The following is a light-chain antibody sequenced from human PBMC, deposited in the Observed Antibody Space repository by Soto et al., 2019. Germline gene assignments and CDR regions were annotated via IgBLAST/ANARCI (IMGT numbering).Light chain of an antibody. Sequence: IVMTQSPATLSVSPGERATLSCRASQSVSSNLAWYQQKPGQAPRLLIYGASDRATGIPARFSGSGSGTDFTLTISSLEPEDFAVFYCQQRSIWPWTFGQGTKVDIK. CDR3: QQRSIWPWT. V-gene: IGKV3-11*01. CDR1: QSVSSN. CDR2: GAS. J-gene: IGKJ1*01.